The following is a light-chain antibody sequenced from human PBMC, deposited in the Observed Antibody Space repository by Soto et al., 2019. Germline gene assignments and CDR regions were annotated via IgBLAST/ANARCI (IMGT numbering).Light chain of an antibody. CDR3: QQYNNWPLT. CDR2: GAS. J-gene: IGKJ5*01. CDR1: QSVGSN. Sequence: IVLTQSPTTLSVSPGERATLSCRASQSVGSNLAWHQQRPGQAPRLLIYGASTGATGVPARFSGGGSGTEFTLTITSLQSEDFAVYWCQQYNNWPLTFGPGTRLEIK. V-gene: IGKV3D-15*01.